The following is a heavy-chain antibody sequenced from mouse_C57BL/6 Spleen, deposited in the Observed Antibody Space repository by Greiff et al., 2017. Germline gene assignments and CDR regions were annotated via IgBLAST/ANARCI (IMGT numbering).Heavy chain of an antibody. J-gene: IGHJ1*03. CDR3: ARWGTTGADWYFDV. CDR2: IYPGSGST. D-gene: IGHD1-1*01. CDR1: GYTFTSYW. V-gene: IGHV1-55*01. Sequence: VQLQQPGAELVKPGASVKMSCKASGYTFTSYWITWVKQRPGQGLEWIGDIYPGSGSTNYNEKFKSKATLTVDTSSSTAYMQLSSLTSEDSAVYYCARWGTTGADWYFDVWGTGTTVTVSS.